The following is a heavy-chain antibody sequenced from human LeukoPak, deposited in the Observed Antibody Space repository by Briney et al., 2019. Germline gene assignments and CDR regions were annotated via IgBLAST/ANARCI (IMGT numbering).Heavy chain of an antibody. CDR2: INAANGNT. CDR1: RYTFTSYA. J-gene: IGHJ6*02. D-gene: IGHD6-6*01. Sequence: ASVKVSCKAPRYTFTSYAMHWVRQAPAQRLEWMGWINAANGNTKYSHKFQGRVTITRYTSASTASMEISSLRSEDTAVYYCARGFWRRIADRPGREYCYYSYGMDVWGQGTPVTVSS. V-gene: IGHV1-3*01. CDR3: ARGFWRRIADRPGREYCYYSYGMDV.